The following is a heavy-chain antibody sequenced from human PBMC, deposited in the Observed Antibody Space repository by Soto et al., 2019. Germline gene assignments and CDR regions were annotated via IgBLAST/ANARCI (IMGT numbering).Heavy chain of an antibody. CDR2: IWFDGSNK. D-gene: IGHD2-2*03. CDR1: GFTFSSFG. J-gene: IGHJ6*02. V-gene: IGHV3-33*01. CDR3: ARDGYCVSTTCYFLPDV. Sequence: PGGSLRLSCAASGFTFSSFGMHWVRQAPGKGLEWVAVIWFDGSNKYYADSVKGRFTISRDNSKNTLYLQVNSLRAEDTAVYYCARDGYCVSTTCYFLPDVWGPGTTVTVSS.